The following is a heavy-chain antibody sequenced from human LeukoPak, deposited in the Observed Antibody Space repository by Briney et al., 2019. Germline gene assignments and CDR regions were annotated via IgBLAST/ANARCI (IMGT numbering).Heavy chain of an antibody. CDR3: ARGRSITLLRGVAMSDGFDI. Sequence: MPGGSLRLSCTASGFTFTSYGMNWVRQAPGKGLEWVSFIDTSGSYIYYGDSLKGRVTISRDNAKNSLYLQMNGLRAEDTAVYYCARGRSITLLRGVAMSDGFDIWGQGAMVTVSS. V-gene: IGHV3-21*01. D-gene: IGHD3-10*01. J-gene: IGHJ3*02. CDR2: IDTSGSYI. CDR1: GFTFTSYG.